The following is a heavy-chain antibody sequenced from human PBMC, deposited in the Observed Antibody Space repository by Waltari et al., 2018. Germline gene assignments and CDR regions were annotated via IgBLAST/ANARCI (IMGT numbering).Heavy chain of an antibody. Sequence: QVQLVQCGAEVKKPGSVVKVYCKASGGTVSSYAVSWVRQAPGQGLEWMGRIIPILGTATYAQTFQGTVTITADKSTSTAYMELSILRSEDTAVYYCASLDYGDYVVRCFDPWGQGTLVTVSS. CDR1: GGTVSSYA. J-gene: IGHJ5*02. CDR3: ASLDYGDYVVRCFDP. CDR2: IIPILGTA. V-gene: IGHV1-69*08. D-gene: IGHD4-17*01.